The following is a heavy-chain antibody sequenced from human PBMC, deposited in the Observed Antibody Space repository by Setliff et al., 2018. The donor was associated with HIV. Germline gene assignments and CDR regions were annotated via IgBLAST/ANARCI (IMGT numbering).Heavy chain of an antibody. J-gene: IGHJ5*02. V-gene: IGHV3-7*01. CDR3: ARDAFTMVRGVIGWFDP. CDR2: IKQDGSEK. D-gene: IGHD3-10*01. CDR1: GFTFSSYW. Sequence: GGSLRLSCAASGFTFSSYWMSWVRQAPGKGLEWVANIKQDGSEKYYVDSVKGRFTISRDNAKNSLYLQMNSLRAEDTAVYYCARDAFTMVRGVIGWFDPWGQGTLVTVSS.